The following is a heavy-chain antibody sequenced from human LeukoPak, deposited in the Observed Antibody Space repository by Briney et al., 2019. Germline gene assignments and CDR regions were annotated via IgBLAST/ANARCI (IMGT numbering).Heavy chain of an antibody. CDR1: GFTFSSYA. J-gene: IGHJ4*02. D-gene: IGHD2-2*01. CDR2: ISGSGGST. CDR3: AKGYCSSTSCKESFFDY. Sequence: GGSLRLSCAASGFTFSSYAMNWVRQAPGKGLEWVSAISGSGGSTYYFVKGRFTISRDNSKNTLYLQMNSLRAEDTAVYYCAKGYCSSTSCKESFFDYRGQGTLVTVSS. V-gene: IGHV3-23*01.